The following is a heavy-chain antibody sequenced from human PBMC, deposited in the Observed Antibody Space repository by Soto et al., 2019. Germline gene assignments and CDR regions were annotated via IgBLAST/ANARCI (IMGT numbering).Heavy chain of an antibody. J-gene: IGHJ5*02. CDR2: IYYSGST. CDR1: GGSISSYY. CDR3: AREGSGGINWFDP. D-gene: IGHD2-15*01. V-gene: IGHV4-59*01. Sequence: SETLSLTCTVSGGSISSYYWSWIRQPPGKGLEWIGYIYYSGSTNYNPSLKSRVTISVDTSKNQFSLKLSPVTAADTAVYYCAREGSGGINWFDPWGQGTMVIVSS.